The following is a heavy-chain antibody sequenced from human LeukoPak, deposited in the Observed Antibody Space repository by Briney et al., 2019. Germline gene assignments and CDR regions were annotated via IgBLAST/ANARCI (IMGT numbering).Heavy chain of an antibody. D-gene: IGHD3-3*01. V-gene: IGHV3-21*04. Sequence: PGGSLRLSCAASGFTFSSYSMNWVRQAPGKGLEWVSSISSSSSYIYYADSVKGRFTISRDNAKNSLYLQMNSLRAEDTAVYYCAKVTVFGVVTGGYFDYWGQGTLVTVSS. CDR2: ISSSSSYI. J-gene: IGHJ4*02. CDR3: AKVTVFGVVTGGYFDY. CDR1: GFTFSSYS.